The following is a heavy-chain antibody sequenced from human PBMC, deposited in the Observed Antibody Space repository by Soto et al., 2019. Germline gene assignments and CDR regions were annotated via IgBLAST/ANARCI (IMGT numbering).Heavy chain of an antibody. CDR2: IIPIFGTA. V-gene: IGHV1-69*13. J-gene: IGHJ6*02. D-gene: IGHD1-26*01. CDR1: GGTFSSYA. CDR3: AKGEGWGYSPTPQHAPRYYYYGMDV. Sequence: ASVKVSCKASGGTFSSYAISWVRQAPGQGLEWMGGIIPIFGTANYAQKFQGRVTITADESTSTAYMELSSLRAEDTAVYYCAKGEGWGYSPTPQHAPRYYYYGMDVWGQGTTVTVSS.